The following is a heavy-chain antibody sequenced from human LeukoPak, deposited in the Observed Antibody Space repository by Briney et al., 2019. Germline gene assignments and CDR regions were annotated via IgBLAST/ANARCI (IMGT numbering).Heavy chain of an antibody. D-gene: IGHD3-22*01. CDR2: INHSGST. CDR3: ARGVARQYYYDSSGYYKWGYYYYGMDV. CDR1: GGPFSGYY. V-gene: IGHV4-34*01. Sequence: SETLSLTCAVYGGPFSGYYWSWIRQPPGKGLEWIGEINHSGSTNYSPSLKSRVTISVDTSKNQFSLKLSSVTAADTAVYYCARGVARQYYYDSSGYYKWGYYYYGMDVWGQGTTVTVSS. J-gene: IGHJ6*02.